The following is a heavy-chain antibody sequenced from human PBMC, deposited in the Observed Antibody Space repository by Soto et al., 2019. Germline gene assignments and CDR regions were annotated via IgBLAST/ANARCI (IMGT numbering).Heavy chain of an antibody. J-gene: IGHJ3*02. CDR2: IIPMVCIV. V-gene: IGHV1-69*02. CDR3: ARGAYCSGGSCTSFAFDI. D-gene: IGHD2-15*01. Sequence: QVQLVQSGAEVKKPGSSVKVSCKASGGTFSSYTISWVRQAPGQGLEWMGRIIPMVCIVNYAQKFQVRVTITADKSTSTASMELSSLRSEDTAVYYCARGAYCSGGSCTSFAFDIWGQGTMVTVSS. CDR1: GGTFSSYT.